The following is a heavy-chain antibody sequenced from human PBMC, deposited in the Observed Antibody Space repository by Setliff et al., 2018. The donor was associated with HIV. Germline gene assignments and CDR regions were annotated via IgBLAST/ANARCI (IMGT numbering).Heavy chain of an antibody. V-gene: IGHV4-59*08. D-gene: IGHD3-22*01. Sequence: SETLSLTCNVSGGSISTYYWSWIRQPPGKGLEWLGYVSYSGSTNFNPSLEGRLAMSVDMSKNHFSLKLRSVTAADTAVYYCARHGHFYDSSSSDAFDIWGHGTMVTV. CDR3: ARHGHFYDSSSSDAFDI. CDR1: GGSISTYY. J-gene: IGHJ3*02. CDR2: VSYSGST.